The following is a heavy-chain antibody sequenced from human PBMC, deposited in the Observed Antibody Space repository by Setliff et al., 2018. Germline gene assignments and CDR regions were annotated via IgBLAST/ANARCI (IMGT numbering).Heavy chain of an antibody. Sequence: SETLSLTCTVSGDSISSRRNYWGWFRQPAGKELEWIGQVYTSWSTNYNPSLKSRDAISLDTSKDQFSLSLTSVTAADTAVYYCARMSGFQYIDVWDKGTTVTVSS. CDR2: VYTSWST. J-gene: IGHJ6*03. CDR3: ARMSGFQYIDV. D-gene: IGHD3-3*01. CDR1: GDSISSRRNY. V-gene: IGHV4-61*09.